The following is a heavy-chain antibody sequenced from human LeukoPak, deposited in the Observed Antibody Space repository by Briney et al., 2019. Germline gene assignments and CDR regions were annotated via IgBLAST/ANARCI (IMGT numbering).Heavy chain of an antibody. CDR1: GFTFSSYS. CDR2: ISSSSSYI. V-gene: IGHV3-21*01. Sequence: GGSLRLSCAASGFTFSSYSMNWVRQAPGKGLEWVSSISSSSSYIYYADSVKGRFTISRDNAKNSLYLQMSSLRAEDTAVYYCARLDGMVVTPFDCWGQGTLVTVSS. D-gene: IGHD4-23*01. CDR3: ARLDGMVVTPFDC. J-gene: IGHJ4*02.